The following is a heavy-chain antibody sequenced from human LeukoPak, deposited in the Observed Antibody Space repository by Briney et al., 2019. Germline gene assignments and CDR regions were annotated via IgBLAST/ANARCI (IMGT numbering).Heavy chain of an antibody. D-gene: IGHD1-26*01. CDR3: ASSGSYRFDY. CDR2: ITASGTAM. CDR1: GFTFSSYS. J-gene: IGHJ4*02. Sequence: PGGSLRLSCAAPGFTFSSYSMNWVRQAPGKGLEWVSHITASGTAMFYADSVKGRFTISRDNAKNSLYLQMSSLRDEDMAVYYCASSGSYRFDYWGQGTLVTVSS. V-gene: IGHV3-48*02.